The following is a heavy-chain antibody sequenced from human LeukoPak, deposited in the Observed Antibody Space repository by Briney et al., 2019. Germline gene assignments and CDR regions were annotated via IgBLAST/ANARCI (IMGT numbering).Heavy chain of an antibody. D-gene: IGHD5-18*01. J-gene: IGHJ4*02. CDR2: IRYDGSIK. CDR3: AKDDTLATGPSDY. Sequence: GGSLRLSCAASGFTFSTDGMHWVRQAPGQGLEWVVFIRYDGSIKYYADSVKGRFTISRDNSKNTLYLQMNSLRGEDTAVYYCAKDDTLATGPSDYWGQGTLVTVSS. V-gene: IGHV3-30*02. CDR1: GFTFSTDG.